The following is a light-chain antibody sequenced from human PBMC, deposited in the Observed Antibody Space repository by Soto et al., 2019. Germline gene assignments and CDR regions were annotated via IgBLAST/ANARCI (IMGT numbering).Light chain of an antibody. CDR3: QQANSFPLT. CDR1: QDIGSW. Sequence: DIQMTQSPSSVSASVGDRVTITCRASQDIGSWLAWYQHKPGKAPSLLIYAASSLQSGVPSRFRGSGSGTDFALTIAGLESEDFATYYCQQANSFPLTFGGGTKVEIK. V-gene: IGKV1D-12*01. CDR2: AAS. J-gene: IGKJ4*01.